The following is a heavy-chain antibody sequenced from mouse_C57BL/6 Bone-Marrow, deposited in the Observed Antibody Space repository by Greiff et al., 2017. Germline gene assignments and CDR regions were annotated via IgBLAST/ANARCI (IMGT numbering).Heavy chain of an antibody. Sequence: QVQLKQPGAELVKPGASVKLSCKASGYTFTSYWMHWVKQRPGQGLEWIGMIHPNSGSTNYNEKFKSKATLTVAKSSSTAYMQLSSLTSEYSAVYYCARGWLLRFDYWGQGTTLTVSS. D-gene: IGHD2-3*01. J-gene: IGHJ2*01. CDR3: ARGWLLRFDY. V-gene: IGHV1-64*01. CDR2: IHPNSGST. CDR1: GYTFTSYW.